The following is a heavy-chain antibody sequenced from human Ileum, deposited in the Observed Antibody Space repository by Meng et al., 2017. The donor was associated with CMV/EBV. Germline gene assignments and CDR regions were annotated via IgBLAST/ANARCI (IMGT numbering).Heavy chain of an antibody. CDR3: SGRYDGSGNTFGY. J-gene: IGHJ4*02. D-gene: IGHD3-10*01. CDR1: GENFTCED. Sequence: KAAGENFTCEDINWVRKAKGKGLEWMGCRNRNRGNTGDAERVQGRITSSRNTSISTPDIELSRLRAEDTSVYYDSGRYDGSGNTFGYWGQGTPVTVSS. CDR2: RNRNRGNT. V-gene: IGHV1-8*03.